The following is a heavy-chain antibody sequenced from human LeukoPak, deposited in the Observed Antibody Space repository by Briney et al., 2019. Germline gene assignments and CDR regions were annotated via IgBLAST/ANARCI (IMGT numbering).Heavy chain of an antibody. J-gene: IGHJ4*02. CDR3: AREYSNGWLDFDY. CDR1: GFTFSSYS. D-gene: IGHD6-19*01. V-gene: IGHV3-21*01. CDR2: ISSSSSYI. Sequence: GGSLRLSCAASGFTFSSYSMNWVRQAPGKGLEWVSSISSSSSYIYYADSVKGRFTISRDNAKNSLYLQMNSLRAEDTAVYYCAREYSNGWLDFDYWGQGTLVTVSS.